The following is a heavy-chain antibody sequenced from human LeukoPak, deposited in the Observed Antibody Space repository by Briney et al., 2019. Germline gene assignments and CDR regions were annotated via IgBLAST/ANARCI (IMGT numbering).Heavy chain of an antibody. CDR3: ARERGRIAAAGSHYYYGMDV. V-gene: IGHV1-46*01. CDR2: INPSGGST. CDR1: GYTFTSYY. Sequence: ASVKVSCKASGYTFTSYYMHWVRQAPGQGLEWMGIINPSGGSTSYAQKFQGWVTMTRDTSISTAYMELSRLRSDDTAVYYCARERGRIAAAGSHYYYGMDVWGQGTTVTVSS. D-gene: IGHD6-13*01. J-gene: IGHJ6*02.